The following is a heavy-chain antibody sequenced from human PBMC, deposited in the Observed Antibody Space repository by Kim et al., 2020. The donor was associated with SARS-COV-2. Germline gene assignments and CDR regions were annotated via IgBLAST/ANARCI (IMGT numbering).Heavy chain of an antibody. D-gene: IGHD6-13*01. CDR1: GGSISSGGYY. Sequence: SETLSLTCTVSGGSISSGGYYWSWIRQHPGKGLEWIGYIYYSGSTYYNPSLKSRVTISVDTSKNQFSLKLSSVTAADTAVYYCARGPSSSWDRYYYYYGMDVWGQGTTVTVSS. J-gene: IGHJ6*02. CDR3: ARGPSSSWDRYYYYYGMDV. V-gene: IGHV4-31*03. CDR2: IYYSGST.